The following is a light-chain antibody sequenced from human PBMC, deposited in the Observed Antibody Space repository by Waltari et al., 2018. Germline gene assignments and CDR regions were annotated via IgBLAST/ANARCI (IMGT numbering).Light chain of an antibody. CDR2: EVS. V-gene: IGLV2-14*01. Sequence: QSALTQPASVSGSPGQSITISCTGTSSDVGGYHYVSWYQQHTGKAPTVMIYEVSNRPSAVSNRFSRPKTGNAPSLTISGLQAEDEAGYYCSSYTSSSTSYVCGTGAKATLL. J-gene: IGLJ1*01. CDR1: SSDVGGYHY. CDR3: SSYTSSSTSYV.